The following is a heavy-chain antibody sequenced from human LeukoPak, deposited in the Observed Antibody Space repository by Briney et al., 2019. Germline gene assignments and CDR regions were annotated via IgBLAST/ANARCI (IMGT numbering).Heavy chain of an antibody. CDR2: IYYSGST. V-gene: IGHV4-59*01. CDR3: AKDRHYYDSSGYYFDY. Sequence: PSETLSLTCTVSGGSISRYYWSWIRQPPGKGLEWIGYIYYSGSTNYNPSLKSRVTISVDTSKNQFSLKLSSVPAADTAVYYCAKDRHYYDSSGYYFDYWGQGTLVSVSS. CDR1: GGSISRYY. D-gene: IGHD3-22*01. J-gene: IGHJ4*02.